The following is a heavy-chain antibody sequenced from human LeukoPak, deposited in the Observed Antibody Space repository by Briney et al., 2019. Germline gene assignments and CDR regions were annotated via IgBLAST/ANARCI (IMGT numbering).Heavy chain of an antibody. D-gene: IGHD1-26*01. V-gene: IGHV4-39*07. Sequence: PSETLSLTCTVSGGSISTSNYYWGWIRQPPGKGLEWIGNIYYSGSTNYNPSLKSRVTISVDTSKNQFSLKLSSVTAADTAVYYCARAPRIVGAPSWFDPWGQGTLVTVSS. CDR3: ARAPRIVGAPSWFDP. J-gene: IGHJ5*02. CDR2: IYYSGST. CDR1: GGSISTSNYY.